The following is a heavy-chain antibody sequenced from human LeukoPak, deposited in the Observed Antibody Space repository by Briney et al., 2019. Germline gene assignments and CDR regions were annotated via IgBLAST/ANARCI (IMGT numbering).Heavy chain of an antibody. CDR3: ARVGITMIVVELDY. J-gene: IGHJ4*02. D-gene: IGHD3-22*01. CDR2: IYHSGST. Sequence: SETLSLTCTVSGYSISSGYYWGWIRQPPGKGLEWIGSIYHSGSTYYNPSLKSRVTISVDTSKNQFSLKLSSVTAADTAVYYCARVGITMIVVELDYWGQGTLVTVSS. V-gene: IGHV4-38-2*02. CDR1: GYSISSGYY.